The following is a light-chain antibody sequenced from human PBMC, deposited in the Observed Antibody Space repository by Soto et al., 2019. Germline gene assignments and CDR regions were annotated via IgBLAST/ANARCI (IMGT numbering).Light chain of an antibody. V-gene: IGKV3-11*01. J-gene: IGKJ4*01. CDR2: DAS. Sequence: EIVLTQSPATLSLSPGERATLSCRASQSVSSYLAWYQQKPGQAPRLLIYDASNRATGIPARFSGSGSGTDFTLTISSLEPEDFAVYYCQQCNNWPPLTFGGGTKVDI. CDR1: QSVSSY. CDR3: QQCNNWPPLT.